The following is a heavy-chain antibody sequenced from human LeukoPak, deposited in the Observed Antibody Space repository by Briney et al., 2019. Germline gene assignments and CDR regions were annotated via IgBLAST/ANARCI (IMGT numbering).Heavy chain of an antibody. D-gene: IGHD2-2*01. Sequence: GRSLRLSCAASGFTFSSYAMHWVRQAPGKGLEWVAVISYDGSNKYYADPVKGRFTISRDNSKNTLYLQMNSLRAEDTAVYYCARDLSSTTVYWYFDLWGRGTLVTVSS. J-gene: IGHJ2*01. CDR1: GFTFSSYA. CDR2: ISYDGSNK. V-gene: IGHV3-30-3*01. CDR3: ARDLSSTTVYWYFDL.